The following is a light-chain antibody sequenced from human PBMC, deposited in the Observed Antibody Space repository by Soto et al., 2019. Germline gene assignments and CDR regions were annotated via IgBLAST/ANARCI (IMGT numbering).Light chain of an antibody. V-gene: IGLV1-40*01. CDR1: SSNIGAGYD. CDR2: GNN. CDR3: QSYDSSLRGLV. J-gene: IGLJ2*01. Sequence: QSVLTQPPSVSGAPGQRVTISCTGSSSNIGAGYDVHWYQQLPGTAPKLLMYGNNIRPSGVPDRFSDSKSGTSASLAITVLQAEDEAAYFCQSYDSSLRGLVFGGGTKLTVL.